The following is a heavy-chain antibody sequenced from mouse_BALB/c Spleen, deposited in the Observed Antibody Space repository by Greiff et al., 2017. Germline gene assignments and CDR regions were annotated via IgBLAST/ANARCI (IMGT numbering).Heavy chain of an antibody. J-gene: IGHJ4*01. CDR3: ARGQGGYYDYAMDY. CDR1: GFTFSSYA. CDR2: ISSGGST. D-gene: IGHD1-1*02. Sequence: DVKLVESGGGLVKPGGSLKLSCAASGFTFSSYAMSWVRQTPEKRLEWVASISSGGSTYYPDSVKGRFTISRDNARNILYLQMSSLRSEDTAMYYCARGQGGYYDYAMDYWGQGTSVTVSS. V-gene: IGHV5-6-5*01.